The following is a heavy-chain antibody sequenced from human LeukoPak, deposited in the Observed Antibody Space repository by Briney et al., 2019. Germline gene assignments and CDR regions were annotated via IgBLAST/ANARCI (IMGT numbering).Heavy chain of an antibody. V-gene: IGHV3-74*01. CDR1: GFTFSSYW. CDR3: TAIRPDY. D-gene: IGHD2-21*02. J-gene: IGHJ4*02. Sequence: PGGSLRLSCAASGFTFSSYWMHWVRQAPGKGLVWVSRIKSDDSSTDYADSVKGRFTIFRDNAKNTLYLQMNSLRVEDMAVYYCTAIRPDYWGRGTLVTVSP. CDR2: IKSDDSST.